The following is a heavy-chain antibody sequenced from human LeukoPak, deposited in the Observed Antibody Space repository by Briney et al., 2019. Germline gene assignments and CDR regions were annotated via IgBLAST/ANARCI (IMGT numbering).Heavy chain of an antibody. CDR1: GFTFSSYA. D-gene: IGHD2-2*01. V-gene: IGHV3-23*01. CDR2: ISGSGGST. J-gene: IGHJ6*03. Sequence: GGSLRLSCAASGFTFSSYAMSWVRQAPGKGLEWVSAISGSGGSTYYADSVKGRFTISRDNAKNSLYLQMNSLRAEDTALYCCARAPAATFGYYYYMDVWGKGTTVTVSS. CDR3: ARAPAATFGYYYYMDV.